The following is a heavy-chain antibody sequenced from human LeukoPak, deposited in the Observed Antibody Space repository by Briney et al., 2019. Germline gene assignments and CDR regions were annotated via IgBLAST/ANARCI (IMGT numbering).Heavy chain of an antibody. Sequence: PGGSLRLSCAPSGSTISSNYMSWVRQAAGKGLEWLSVLCSGGSTYYADSVKGRFTISRHNSKNTLYLQMNSLRAEDTAVYYCARVDDSSGYYCDYWGQGTLVTVSS. CDR2: LCSGGST. V-gene: IGHV3-53*04. J-gene: IGHJ4*02. D-gene: IGHD3-22*01. CDR1: GSTISSNY. CDR3: ARVDDSSGYYCDY.